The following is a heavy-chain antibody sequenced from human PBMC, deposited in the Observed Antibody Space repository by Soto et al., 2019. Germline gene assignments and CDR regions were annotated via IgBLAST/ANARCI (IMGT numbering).Heavy chain of an antibody. CDR2: ISYDGSNK. CDR3: AKELHTSSGWSQVIY. V-gene: IGHV3-30*18. D-gene: IGHD6-19*01. CDR1: GCTCSNYG. J-gene: IGHJ4*02. Sequence: GLFMRLSCAASGCTCSNYGMHRVSKAPDMRLEWVAAISYDGSNKYYADSVKGRFTISRDNSKNTLYLQMNSLRAEDTAVYYCAKELHTSSGWSQVIYWGQGTPVTVSS.